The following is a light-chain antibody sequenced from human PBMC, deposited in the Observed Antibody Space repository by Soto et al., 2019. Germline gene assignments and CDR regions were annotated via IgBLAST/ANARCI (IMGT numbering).Light chain of an antibody. CDR2: GAS. V-gene: IGKV3-15*01. J-gene: IGKJ4*01. CDR3: QQYATSPLT. CDR1: QSVTTN. Sequence: EVVMTQSPATMSVSPGEGATLSCRASQSVTTNMAWYQQKPGQAPRLLIYGASTRATGIPARFSGSGSGTDFTLTISRLEPEDFALYYCQQYATSPLTFGGGTKVDIK.